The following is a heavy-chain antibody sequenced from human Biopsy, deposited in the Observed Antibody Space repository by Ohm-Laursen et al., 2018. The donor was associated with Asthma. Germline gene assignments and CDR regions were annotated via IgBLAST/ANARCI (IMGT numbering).Heavy chain of an antibody. D-gene: IGHD4-17*01. CDR2: HDHEEGGT. V-gene: IGHV1-24*01. CDR3: ASDFPKDYVRYNFQF. J-gene: IGHJ4*02. CDR1: GYILTDLS. Sequence: EASVKVSCKISGYILTDLSMHWVRQAPGQGLEWMGGHDHEEGGTVNARRFQGRVTMTEDTSTDIAYMELSSLSSDDTAVYYCASDFPKDYVRYNFQFWGQGTLVTVSS.